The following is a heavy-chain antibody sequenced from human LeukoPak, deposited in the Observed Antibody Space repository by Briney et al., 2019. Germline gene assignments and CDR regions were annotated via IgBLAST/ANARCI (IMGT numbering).Heavy chain of an antibody. D-gene: IGHD3-16*01. Sequence: ETLSLTCTVSGGSISSYYWSWIRQPAGKGLEWVANIKQDGSEEYYLDSVKGRFSVSRDNGKDSLYLQMNSLRAEDTAIYYCARSYISPNWFDPWGQGTLVTVSS. J-gene: IGHJ5*02. CDR1: GGSISSYY. V-gene: IGHV3-7*01. CDR3: ARSYISPNWFDP. CDR2: IKQDGSEE.